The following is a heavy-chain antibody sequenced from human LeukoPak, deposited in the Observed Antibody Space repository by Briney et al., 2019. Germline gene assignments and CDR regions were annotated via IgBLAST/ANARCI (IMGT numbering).Heavy chain of an antibody. CDR1: GGSISSSNW. V-gene: IGHV4-4*02. J-gene: IGHJ5*02. CDR3: AIRMGDWYNWFDP. Sequence: PSGTLSLTCAVSGGSISSSNWWSWVRQPPGKGLEWIGEIYHSGSTNYNPSLKSRVTVSVDKSKNQFSLKLSSVTAADTAVYYCAIRMGDWYNWFDPWGQGTLVTVSS. D-gene: IGHD3/OR15-3a*01. CDR2: IYHSGST.